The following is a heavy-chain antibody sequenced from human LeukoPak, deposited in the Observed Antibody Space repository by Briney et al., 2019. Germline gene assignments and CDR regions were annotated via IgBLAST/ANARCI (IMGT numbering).Heavy chain of an antibody. J-gene: IGHJ1*01. CDR3: AQGTSILATINN. CDR1: GFTFSIYG. Sequence: PGGSLRLSCAASGFTFSIYGMHWVRQPPGKGLEWAAFIRYDGNDEYYADSVRGRFTISRDNSKNTLYLQMSSLSSEDTVVYYCAQGTSILATINNWGQGTLVTVSS. D-gene: IGHD5-12*01. V-gene: IGHV3-30*02. CDR2: IRYDGNDE.